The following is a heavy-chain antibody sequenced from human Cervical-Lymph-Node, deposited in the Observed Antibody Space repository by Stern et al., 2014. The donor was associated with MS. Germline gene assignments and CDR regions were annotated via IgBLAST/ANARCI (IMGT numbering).Heavy chain of an antibody. V-gene: IGHV7-4-1*02. Sequence: QLVQSGSEMKMPGASVKVSCRASGYMFTRYALNWVRQAPGQGLEWMGWINTRTGSPTYAQGFTGRFVFSLDTSISTAYLQINSLKSEDTAVYYCARPITGADHAFDYWGQGSLVTVSS. CDR2: INTRTGSP. CDR3: ARPITGADHAFDY. CDR1: GYMFTRYA. D-gene: IGHD6-13*01. J-gene: IGHJ4*02.